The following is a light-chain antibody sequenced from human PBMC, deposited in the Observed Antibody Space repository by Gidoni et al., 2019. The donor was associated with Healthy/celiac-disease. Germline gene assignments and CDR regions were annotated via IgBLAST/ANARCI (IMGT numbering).Light chain of an antibody. CDR3: MQALQTPRA. CDR2: LGS. Sequence: DIVMTQSPRSLPVTPGEPASISCRSSQSLLHSNGYNYLDWYLQKPGQSPQLLIYLGSNRASGVPDRFSGSGSGTNFTLKISRVEAEDVGVYYCMQALQTPRAFGQGTKVEIK. V-gene: IGKV2-28*01. J-gene: IGKJ1*01. CDR1: QSLLHSNGYNY.